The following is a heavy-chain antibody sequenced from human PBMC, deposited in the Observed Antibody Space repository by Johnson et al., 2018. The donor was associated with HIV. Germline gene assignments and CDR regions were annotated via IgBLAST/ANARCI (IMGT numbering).Heavy chain of an antibody. CDR3: AKDQHSVVVTADDAFDI. CDR1: GFAFNAYG. Sequence: QVQLVESGGGVVQPGGSLTLSCAASGFAFNAYGMHWVRQAPGKGLQWVTFIRYDGSNKYYADSVKGRFTISRDNSKNTLDLQMNSLRAEDTAGYYCAKDQHSVVVTADDAFDIWGQGTMVTVSS. D-gene: IGHD2-21*02. V-gene: IGHV3-30*02. J-gene: IGHJ3*02. CDR2: IRYDGSNK.